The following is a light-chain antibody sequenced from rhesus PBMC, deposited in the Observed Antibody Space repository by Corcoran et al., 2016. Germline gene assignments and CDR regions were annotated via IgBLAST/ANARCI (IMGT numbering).Light chain of an antibody. J-gene: IGKJ1*01. CDR3: QQHNSYPRT. V-gene: IGKV1S16*01. CDR2: YAS. CDR1: ENVNNY. Sequence: DIQMTQSPSSLSASVGDRVTITCRASENVNNYLHWYQQKPGKAPKPLIYYASNLESGVPSRFSGSGYGTDFSLTINSLQPEDFATYYWQQHNSYPRTFGQGTKVEIK.